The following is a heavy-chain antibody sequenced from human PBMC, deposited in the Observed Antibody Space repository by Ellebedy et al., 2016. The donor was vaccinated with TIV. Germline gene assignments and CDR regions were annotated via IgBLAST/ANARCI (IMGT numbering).Heavy chain of an antibody. Sequence: SETLSLXXAVYGGSFSGYYWSWIRQPPGKGLEWIGEINHSGSTNYNPSLKSRVTISVDTSKNQFSLKLSSVTAADTAVYYCARGWGDRYSSSWGQGTLVTVSS. V-gene: IGHV4-34*01. CDR1: GGSFSGYY. D-gene: IGHD6-13*01. J-gene: IGHJ4*02. CDR2: INHSGST. CDR3: ARGWGDRYSSS.